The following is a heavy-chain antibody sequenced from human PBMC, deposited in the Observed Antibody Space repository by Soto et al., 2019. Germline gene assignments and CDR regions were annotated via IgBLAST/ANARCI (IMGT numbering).Heavy chain of an antibody. CDR3: ARDQGLLRYFDWLPFDY. Sequence: KAGGSLRLSCAASGFTFSSYSMNWVRQAPGKGLEWVSSISSSSSYIYYADSVKGRFTISRDNAKNSLYLQMNSLRAEDTAVYYCARDQGLLRYFDWLPFDYWGQGTLVTVSS. D-gene: IGHD3-9*01. CDR1: GFTFSSYS. V-gene: IGHV3-21*01. CDR2: ISSSSSYI. J-gene: IGHJ4*02.